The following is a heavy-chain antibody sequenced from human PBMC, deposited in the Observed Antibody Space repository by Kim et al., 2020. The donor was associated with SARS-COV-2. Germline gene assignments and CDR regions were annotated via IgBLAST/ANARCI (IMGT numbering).Heavy chain of an antibody. Sequence: ASVKVSCKASGYTFSSYYIHWLRQAPGQGLQWMGKINPDGGGTTYSQKFQGRVIMTRDTSTSTVNMELSSLRSEDTAVYYCARARRTLPLLSYWGQGTLVAVSS. CDR1: GYTFSSYY. CDR3: ARARRTLPLLSY. J-gene: IGHJ4*02. V-gene: IGHV1-46*01. CDR2: INPDGGGT.